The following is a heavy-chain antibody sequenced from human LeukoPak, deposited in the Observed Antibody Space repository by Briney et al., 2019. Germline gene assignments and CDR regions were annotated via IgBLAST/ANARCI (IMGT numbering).Heavy chain of an antibody. D-gene: IGHD3-22*01. Sequence: ASVKVSCKASGYTFTSYYMHWVRQAPGQGLEWMGIINPSGGSTSYAQKFQGRVTMTRDMSTSTVYMELSSLRSEDTAVYYCARGEGITMIVVVIDYWGQGTLVTVSS. J-gene: IGHJ4*02. V-gene: IGHV1-46*01. CDR1: GYTFTSYY. CDR2: INPSGGST. CDR3: ARGEGITMIVVVIDY.